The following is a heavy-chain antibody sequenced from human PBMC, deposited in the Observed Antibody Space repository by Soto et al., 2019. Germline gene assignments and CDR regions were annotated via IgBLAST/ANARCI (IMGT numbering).Heavy chain of an antibody. Sequence: GGSLRLSCAASGFTFSSYAMSWVRQAPGKGLEWLSGISGSGGNTYYADSVKGRFTISRDNSKNTLYVQMNSLRADDTALYYCAKDRGSSGWFYDYWGQGTLVTVSS. J-gene: IGHJ4*02. D-gene: IGHD6-19*01. CDR3: AKDRGSSGWFYDY. CDR2: ISGSGGNT. CDR1: GFTFSSYA. V-gene: IGHV3-23*01.